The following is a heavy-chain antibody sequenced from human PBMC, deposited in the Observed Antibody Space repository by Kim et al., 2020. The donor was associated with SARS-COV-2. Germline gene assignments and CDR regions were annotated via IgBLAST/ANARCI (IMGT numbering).Heavy chain of an antibody. D-gene: IGHD6-13*01. CDR3: AREGSSWYYFDY. V-gene: IGHV6-1*01. J-gene: IGHJ4*02. Sequence: DYAITVKSRITINPATSKNQFSLQLNSVTPEDTAVYYCAREGSSWYYFDYWGQGTLVTVSS.